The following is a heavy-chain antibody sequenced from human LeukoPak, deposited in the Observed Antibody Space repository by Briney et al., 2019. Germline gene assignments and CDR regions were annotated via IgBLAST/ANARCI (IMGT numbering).Heavy chain of an antibody. CDR2: IKQDGSEK. CDR1: GFTFSSYW. D-gene: IGHD2-8*01. Sequence: GGSLRLSCAASGFTFSSYWMSWVRQAPGKGLEWVANIKQDGSEKYYVDSVKGRFTISRDNAKDSLYLQMNSLRAEDTAVYYCASTTWFMDFDYWGQGTLVTVSS. CDR3: ASTTWFMDFDY. J-gene: IGHJ4*02. V-gene: IGHV3-7*01.